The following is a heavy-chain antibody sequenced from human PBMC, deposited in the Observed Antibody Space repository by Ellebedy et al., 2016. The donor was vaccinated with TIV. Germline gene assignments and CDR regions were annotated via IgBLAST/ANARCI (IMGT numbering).Heavy chain of an antibody. Sequence: ASVKVSXXASGYTFTGYYMHWVRQAPGQGLEWMGWINPNSGGTNYAQKFQGRVTMTRDTSISTAYMELSRLRSDDTAVYYCARSSRITMVRGVVGGDYWGQGTLVTVSS. V-gene: IGHV1-2*02. J-gene: IGHJ4*02. CDR3: ARSSRITMVRGVVGGDY. CDR1: GYTFTGYY. D-gene: IGHD3-10*01. CDR2: INPNSGGT.